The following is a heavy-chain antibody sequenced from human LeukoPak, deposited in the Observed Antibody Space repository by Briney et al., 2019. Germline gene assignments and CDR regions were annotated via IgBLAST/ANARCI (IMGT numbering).Heavy chain of an antibody. D-gene: IGHD3-10*01. CDR3: ARRMVRGVISSAFDI. Sequence: GESLKISCKGSGYSFSSYWIDWVRQMPGKGLEWMGIIYPGDSDTRYSPSFQGQVTISADKSISTAYLQWSSLKASDTAMYYCARRMVRGVISSAFDIWGQGTVVTVSS. J-gene: IGHJ3*02. CDR2: IYPGDSDT. CDR1: GYSFSSYW. V-gene: IGHV5-51*01.